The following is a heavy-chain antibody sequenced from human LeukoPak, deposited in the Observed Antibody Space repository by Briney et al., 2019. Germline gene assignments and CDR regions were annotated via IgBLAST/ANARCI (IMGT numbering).Heavy chain of an antibody. CDR2: ISGYNGNT. D-gene: IGHD1-26*01. J-gene: IGHJ6*03. Sequence: ASVTVSCKASGYTFTSYGISWVRQAPGQGLEWMGWISGYNGNTNYAQNLQGRVTMTTDTSTSTAYMELRSLRSDDTAVYYCAREGAPDYYYYYMDVWGKGTTVTVSS. CDR1: GYTFTSYG. V-gene: IGHV1-18*01. CDR3: AREGAPDYYYYYMDV.